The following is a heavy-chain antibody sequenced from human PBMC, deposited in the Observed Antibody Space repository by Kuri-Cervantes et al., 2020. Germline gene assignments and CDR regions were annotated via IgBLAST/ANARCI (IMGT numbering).Heavy chain of an antibody. Sequence: SETLSLTCTVSGGSISSYYWSWIRQPPGKGLEWIGYIYCSGSTNYNPSLKSRVTISVDTSKNQFSLKLSSVTAADTAVYYCARGVLRYFDWLEYYFDYWGQGTLVTVSS. D-gene: IGHD3-9*01. CDR1: GGSISSYY. J-gene: IGHJ4*02. CDR3: ARGVLRYFDWLEYYFDY. V-gene: IGHV4-59*01. CDR2: IYCSGST.